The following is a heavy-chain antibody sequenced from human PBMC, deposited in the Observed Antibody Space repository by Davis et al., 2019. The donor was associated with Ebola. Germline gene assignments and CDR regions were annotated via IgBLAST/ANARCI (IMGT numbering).Heavy chain of an antibody. CDR3: AREHRDDCAGTSCSWY. J-gene: IGHJ4*02. CDR1: GFTFNQYG. CDR2: MWSDGRKS. D-gene: IGHD2-21*01. Sequence: PGGSLRLSCAASGFTFNQYGMHWVRQAPGKGLEWVGVMWSDGRKSDYVDSVKGRFTISRDNSKNTLHLVMNSLRDEDTGVYFCAREHRDDCAGTSCSWYWGQGSLVTVSS. V-gene: IGHV3-33*01.